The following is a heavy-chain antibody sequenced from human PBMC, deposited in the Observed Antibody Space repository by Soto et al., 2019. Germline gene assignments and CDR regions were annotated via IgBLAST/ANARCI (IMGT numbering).Heavy chain of an antibody. CDR1: GYTFTSYY. D-gene: IGHD6-13*01. V-gene: IGHV1-46*01. CDR3: TLAAAGSEAFDI. Sequence: ASVKVSCKASGYTFTSYYMHWVRQAPGQGLEWMGIINPSGGSTSYAQKFQGRVTMTRDTSASTVYMELSSLRSEDTAVYYCTLAAAGSEAFDIWGQGTMVTVSS. J-gene: IGHJ3*02. CDR2: INPSGGST.